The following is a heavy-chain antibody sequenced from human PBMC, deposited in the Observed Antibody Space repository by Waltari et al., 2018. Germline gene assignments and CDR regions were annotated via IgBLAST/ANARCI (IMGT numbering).Heavy chain of an antibody. J-gene: IGHJ6*03. CDR1: GGSISSGSYY. CDR3: ATQEGAYYMDV. CDR2: IYTSGST. V-gene: IGHV4-61*02. Sequence: QVQLQESGPGLVKPSQTLSLTCTVSGGSISSGSYYWSWIRQPAGKGLEWIGRIYTSGSTNYNPSLKSRVTISVDTSKNQFSLKLSSATAADTAVYYCATQEGAYYMDVWGKGTTVTVSS.